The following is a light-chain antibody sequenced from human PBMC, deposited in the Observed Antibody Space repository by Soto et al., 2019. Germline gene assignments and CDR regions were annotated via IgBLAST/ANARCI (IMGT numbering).Light chain of an antibody. V-gene: IGKV3-11*01. CDR2: DAS. CDR3: QQRSNWPLT. CDR1: QSVSNY. J-gene: IGKJ4*01. Sequence: EILLTQSPATLSLSPGERATLSCMAGQSVSNYLAWYQQKPGQAPRLLIYDASNRATGIPARFSGSGSGTDFTLTISSLEPEDFAVYYCQQRSNWPLTFGGGTKVEIK.